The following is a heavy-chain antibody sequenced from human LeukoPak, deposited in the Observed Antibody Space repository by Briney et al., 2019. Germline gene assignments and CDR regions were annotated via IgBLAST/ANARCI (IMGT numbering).Heavy chain of an antibody. D-gene: IGHD1-26*01. CDR1: RYSISSGYY. V-gene: IGHV4-38-2*02. CDR2: IYHSGSA. Sequence: SETLSLTCSVSRYSISSGYYWAWIRQPPGKGLEWIGSIYHSGSAYYNASLKSRVTISVDTSKNQFSLELPSVTAADTAVYYCARTGRIVGATEWGQGTLVTVSS. J-gene: IGHJ4*02. CDR3: ARTGRIVGATE.